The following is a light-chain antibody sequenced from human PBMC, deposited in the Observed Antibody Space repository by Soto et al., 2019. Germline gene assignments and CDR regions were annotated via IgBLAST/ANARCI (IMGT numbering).Light chain of an antibody. J-gene: IGKJ1*01. Sequence: EIVLTQSPGTLSLSPGERATLSCRASQSVSSSYLAWYQQKPGQAPRLLIYGASSRATGIPDRFSGSGSGTDFTLTISRLEPEDFAVYYCQQYGNSPTWTFGQGTQVEIK. CDR3: QQYGNSPTWT. CDR2: GAS. CDR1: QSVSSSY. V-gene: IGKV3-20*01.